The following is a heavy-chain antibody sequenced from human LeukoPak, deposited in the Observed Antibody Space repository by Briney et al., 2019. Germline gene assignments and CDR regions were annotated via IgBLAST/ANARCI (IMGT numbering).Heavy chain of an antibody. CDR3: AREGAGYYFDY. V-gene: IGHV1-69*05. CDR2: IIPIFGTA. Sequence: GASVKVSCKASGGTFSSYAISWVRQAPGQGLEWMGGIIPIFGTANYAQKFQGRVTITTDESTSTAYMELSSLRSEDTAVYYCAREGAGYYFDYWGQGTLATVSS. D-gene: IGHD6-19*01. J-gene: IGHJ4*02. CDR1: GGTFSSYA.